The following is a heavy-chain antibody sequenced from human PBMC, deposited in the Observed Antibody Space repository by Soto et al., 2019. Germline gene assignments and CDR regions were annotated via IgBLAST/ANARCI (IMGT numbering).Heavy chain of an antibody. D-gene: IGHD1-26*01. CDR1: GGSFSGYY. J-gene: IGHJ4*02. V-gene: IGHV4-59*01. Sequence: SETLSLTCAVYGGSFSGYYWSWIRQPPGKGLEWIGYIYYSGSTNYNPSLKSRVTISVDTSKNQFSLKLTSVTAADTAVYYCARRYGGNFDYWGQGTLVTVSS. CDR3: ARRYGGNFDY. CDR2: IYYSGST.